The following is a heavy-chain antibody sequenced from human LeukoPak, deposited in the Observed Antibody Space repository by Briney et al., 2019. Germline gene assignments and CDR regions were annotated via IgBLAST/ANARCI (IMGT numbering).Heavy chain of an antibody. CDR2: INPGDSDT. CDR3: VRPAASGWYDS. Sequence: GESLKISCKGSGYSFTTYWIGWVRQMPGKDLEWLAIINPGDSDTRYSSSFQGQVTISADKSISTAYLQWSSLKASDSAMYYCVRPAASGWYDSWGQGTPVSV. J-gene: IGHJ5*01. V-gene: IGHV5-51*01. CDR1: GYSFTTYW. D-gene: IGHD1-26*01.